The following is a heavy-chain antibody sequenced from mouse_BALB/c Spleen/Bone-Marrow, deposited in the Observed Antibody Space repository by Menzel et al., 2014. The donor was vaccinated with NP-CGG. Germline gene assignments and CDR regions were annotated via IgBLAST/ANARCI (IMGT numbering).Heavy chain of an antibody. D-gene: IGHD2-3*01. CDR1: GFTFSSYG. CDR2: ISTGGSQT. V-gene: IGHV5-6*02. CDR3: ARRGYDNSYWYFGV. J-gene: IGHJ1*01. Sequence: EVKVVESGGDLVKPGGSLKLSCAASGFTFSSYGMSWVRQTPDKRLEWVATISTGGSQTYYTDSVKGRFTISRDNAKNTLYLQMGSLKSEDSAIYYCARRGYDNSYWYFGVWGAGTTVTVSS.